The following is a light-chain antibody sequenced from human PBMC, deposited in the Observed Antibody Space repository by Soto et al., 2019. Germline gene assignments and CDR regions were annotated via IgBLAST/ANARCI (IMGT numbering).Light chain of an antibody. J-gene: IGKJ1*01. Sequence: IQLTHSPSFLSGSVGDSVNITFLASQAIRNDLGWYQQKPAKAPKRLIYATSSLQSGVPSRFGGSGSGTEFTLTISSLQPEDSATYYCLQHNTYPRTFGKGTKGDIK. CDR2: ATS. V-gene: IGKV1-17*01. CDR1: QAIRND. CDR3: LQHNTYPRT.